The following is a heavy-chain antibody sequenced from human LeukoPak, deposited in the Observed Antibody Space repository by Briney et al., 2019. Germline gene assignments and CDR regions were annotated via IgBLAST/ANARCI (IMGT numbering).Heavy chain of an antibody. CDR1: GVSISSSYSY. J-gene: IGHJ4*02. D-gene: IGHD3/OR15-3a*01. Sequence: SETLSLTCTVSGVSISSSYSYWGWIRQPPGMGLEWIVSIYYTGNTHYNASLKSQVSISIDTSKNQFSLKLTSVTAADTAVYYCARQTGSGLFILPGGQGTLVTVSS. CDR2: IYYTGNT. V-gene: IGHV4-39*01. CDR3: ARQTGSGLFILP.